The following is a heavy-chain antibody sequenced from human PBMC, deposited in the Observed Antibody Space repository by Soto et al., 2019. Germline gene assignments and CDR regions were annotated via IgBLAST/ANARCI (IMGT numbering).Heavy chain of an antibody. J-gene: IGHJ5*02. CDR2: IYYSGSN. Sequence: SETLSLTCTVSCGSISNNYWSWIRQSSGKGLEWIGYIYYSGSNNYNPSLKSRVTISVDTPKNHFYLKLSSVTAADTAVYYCARDSRRYKMPRGFDHWGKGTLVNV. D-gene: IGHD1-20*01. V-gene: IGHV4-59*01. CDR3: ARDSRRYKMPRGFDH. CDR1: CGSISNNY.